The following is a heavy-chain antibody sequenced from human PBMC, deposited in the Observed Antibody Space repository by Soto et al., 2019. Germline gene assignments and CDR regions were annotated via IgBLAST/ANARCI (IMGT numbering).Heavy chain of an antibody. V-gene: IGHV4-39*01. Sequence: QLHLQESGPGLVKPSETLSLTCTVSGGSISSSSYYWGWIRQPPGKGLEWIGNVYYGGSTYYNPSLKRRTTISVETSKSQFSLKLSSVTAADTAVYYCAGGDYYHSSGYYFYYYTMDVWGQGTTVTVSS. D-gene: IGHD3-22*01. CDR1: GGSISSSSYY. CDR2: VYYGGST. J-gene: IGHJ6*02. CDR3: AGGDYYHSSGYYFYYYTMDV.